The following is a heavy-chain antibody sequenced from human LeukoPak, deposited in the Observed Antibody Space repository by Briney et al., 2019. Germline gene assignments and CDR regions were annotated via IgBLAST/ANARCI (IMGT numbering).Heavy chain of an antibody. J-gene: IGHJ6*03. CDR1: GGSISSYY. Sequence: PSETLSLTCTVSGGSISSYYWSWIRQPPGKGLEWIGYIYYSGSTNYNPSLKSRVTISVDTSKNQFSLKLSSVTAADTAVYYCARTTEGGYTYDYFYYYYMDVWGKGTTVTVSS. CDR2: IYYSGST. D-gene: IGHD5-18*01. V-gene: IGHV4-59*01. CDR3: ARTTEGGYTYDYFYYYYMDV.